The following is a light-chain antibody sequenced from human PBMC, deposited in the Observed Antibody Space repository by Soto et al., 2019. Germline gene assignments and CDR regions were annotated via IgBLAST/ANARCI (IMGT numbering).Light chain of an antibody. J-gene: IGKJ1*01. CDR1: QSVSSD. CDR2: GAS. V-gene: IGKV3-15*01. Sequence: EIVMTQSPATLSVSPGERATLSCRASQSVSSDLAWYQQRVGQAPRLLIYGASARATGIPARFSGSGSGTQFTLTISSLQSEDFAVYYCQHYNTWPRTFGQGTRVEIK. CDR3: QHYNTWPRT.